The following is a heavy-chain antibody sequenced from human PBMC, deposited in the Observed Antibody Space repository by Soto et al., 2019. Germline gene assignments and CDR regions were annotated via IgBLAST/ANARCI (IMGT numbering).Heavy chain of an antibody. Sequence: QVQLQESGPGLVKPSGTLSLTCAVSGGSISSSNWWSWVRQPPGKGLEWIGEIYHSGSTNYNPSLKSRVTISVEKSKNQFSLKLSSVTAADTAVYYCARERGYCSGGSCSYYYGMDVWGQGTTVTVSS. CDR1: GGSISSSNW. D-gene: IGHD2-15*01. J-gene: IGHJ6*02. V-gene: IGHV4-4*02. CDR2: IYHSGST. CDR3: ARERGYCSGGSCSYYYGMDV.